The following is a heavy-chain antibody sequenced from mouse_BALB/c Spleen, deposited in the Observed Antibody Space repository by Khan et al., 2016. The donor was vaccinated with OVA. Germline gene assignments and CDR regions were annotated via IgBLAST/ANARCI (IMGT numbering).Heavy chain of an antibody. D-gene: IGHD1-1*01. CDR3: ARAFYYGAWFAY. CDR2: IWAGGST. CDR1: GFSLTSYG. J-gene: IGHJ3*01. V-gene: IGHV2-9*02. Sequence: QVQLKESGPGLVAPSQTLSITCTVSGFSLTSYGVHWVRQPPGKGLEWLGVIWAGGSTNHNSALMSRLSIRNDNSKSQVFLKMNSLQTDDTAMYYCARAFYYGAWFAYWGQGTLVTVSA.